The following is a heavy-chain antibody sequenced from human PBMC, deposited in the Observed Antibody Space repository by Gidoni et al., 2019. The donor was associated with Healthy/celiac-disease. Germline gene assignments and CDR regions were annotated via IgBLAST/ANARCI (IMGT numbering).Heavy chain of an antibody. CDR3: ARPSRELLLAFDI. CDR1: GYSFTSYW. V-gene: IGHV5-51*01. Sequence: EVQLVQSGAEVKKPGEYLKIYCKGSGYSFTSYWIGWVRQMPGKGLDWMGIIYPGDSDTRYSPSFQGQVTISADKSISTAYLQWSSLKASDTAMYYCARPSRELLLAFDIWGQGTMVTVSS. J-gene: IGHJ3*02. D-gene: IGHD1-26*01. CDR2: IYPGDSDT.